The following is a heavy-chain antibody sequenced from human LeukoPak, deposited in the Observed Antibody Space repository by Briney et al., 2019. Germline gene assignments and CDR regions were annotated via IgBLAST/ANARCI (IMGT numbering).Heavy chain of an antibody. CDR1: GGSISSSSYY. V-gene: IGHV4-39*01. CDR2: IYYSGST. Sequence: SETLSLTCTVSGGSISSSSYYWGWIRQPPGKGLEWIGSIYYSGSTYYNPSLKSRVTISVDTSKNQFSLKLSSVTAADTAVYYCARRSPNLRTGGLDYWGQGTLVTVSS. CDR3: ARRSPNLRTGGLDY. D-gene: IGHD1-1*01. J-gene: IGHJ4*02.